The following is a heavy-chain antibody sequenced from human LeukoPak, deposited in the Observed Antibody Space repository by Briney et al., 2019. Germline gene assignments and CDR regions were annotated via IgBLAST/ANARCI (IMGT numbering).Heavy chain of an antibody. V-gene: IGHV1-2*04. CDR1: GYTFTGYY. Sequence: ASVKVSCKASGYTFTGYYMHWVRQAPGQGLEWMGWINPNSGGTNYAQKFQGWVTMTRDTSISTAYMELSRLRSDDTAVYYCARVMYSSSNHDAFDIWGQGTMVTVSS. CDR3: ARVMYSSSNHDAFDI. CDR2: INPNSGGT. J-gene: IGHJ3*02. D-gene: IGHD6-6*01.